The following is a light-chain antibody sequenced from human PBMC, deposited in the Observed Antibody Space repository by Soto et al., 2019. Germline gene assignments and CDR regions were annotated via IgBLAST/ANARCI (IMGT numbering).Light chain of an antibody. V-gene: IGKV1-39*01. Sequence: DLQMTQSPSTLSASVGERVTITCRASQSIGRFLAWYQQKPGKAPKLLIYAASSLQSGVPSRFSGSGSGTDFTLTISSLQPEDFATYYCQQSYSTLRTFGQGTSVDI. J-gene: IGKJ1*01. CDR2: AAS. CDR3: QQSYSTLRT. CDR1: QSIGRF.